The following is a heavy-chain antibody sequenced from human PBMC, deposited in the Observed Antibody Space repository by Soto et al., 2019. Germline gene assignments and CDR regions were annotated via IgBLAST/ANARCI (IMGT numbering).Heavy chain of an antibody. J-gene: IGHJ4*02. D-gene: IGHD3-3*01. CDR1: GDTFSFYT. CDR3: AREIFY. CDR2: VNPILSMS. V-gene: IGHV1-69*04. Sequence: SVKVSCKASGDTFSFYTINWVRQAPGLGLEWMGRVNPILSMSNYAQKFQGRVTMTADKSTSTAYMELRSLRAEDTAVYYCAREIFYWGQGTLVTVSS.